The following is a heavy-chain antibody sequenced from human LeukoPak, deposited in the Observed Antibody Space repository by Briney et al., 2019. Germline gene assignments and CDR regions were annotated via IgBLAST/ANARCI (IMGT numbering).Heavy chain of an antibody. V-gene: IGHV3-48*03. CDR3: AELGITMIGGV. J-gene: IGHJ6*04. CDR1: GFTFSSCE. Sequence: QPGGSLRLSCAASGFTFSSCEMNWVRQAPGKGLEWVSYISSSGSTIYYADSVKGRFTISRDNAKNSLYLQMNSLRAEDTAVYYCAELGITMIGGVWGKGTTVTISS. CDR2: ISSSGSTI. D-gene: IGHD3-10*02.